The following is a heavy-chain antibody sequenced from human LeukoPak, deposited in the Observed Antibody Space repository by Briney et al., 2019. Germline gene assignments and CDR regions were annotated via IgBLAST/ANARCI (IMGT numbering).Heavy chain of an antibody. CDR2: ISYDGSNK. CDR3: AKDGGYSYGFAHPFDY. D-gene: IGHD5-18*01. CDR1: GFTFSSYG. Sequence: GGSLRLSCAASGFTFSSYGMHWVRQAPGKGLEWVAVISYDGSNKYYADSVKGRFTISRDNSKNTLYLQMNSLRAEDTAVYYCAKDGGYSYGFAHPFDYWGQGTLVTVSS. V-gene: IGHV3-30*18. J-gene: IGHJ4*02.